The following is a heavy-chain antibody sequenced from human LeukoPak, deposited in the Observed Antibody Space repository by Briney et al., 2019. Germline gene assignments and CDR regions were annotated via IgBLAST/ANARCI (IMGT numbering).Heavy chain of an antibody. D-gene: IGHD6-13*01. V-gene: IGHV4-61*02. CDR3: ARGYSSSWYRNWFDP. Sequence: SETLSLTCTVFGGSISSGSYYWSWIRQPAGKGLEWIGRIYTSGSTNYNPSLKSRVTISVDTSKNQFSLKLSSVTAADTAVYYCARGYSSSWYRNWFDPWGQGTLVTVSS. J-gene: IGHJ5*02. CDR2: IYTSGST. CDR1: GGSISSGSYY.